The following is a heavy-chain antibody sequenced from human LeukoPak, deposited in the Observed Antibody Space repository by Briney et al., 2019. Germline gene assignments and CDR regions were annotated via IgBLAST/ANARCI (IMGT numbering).Heavy chain of an antibody. CDR3: ASGYNYGRMDV. CDR2: ISGSGSTT. J-gene: IGHJ6*03. Sequence: GGSLRLSCTASGVTFSSYTMNWVRQASGKGLEWVSYISGSGSTTYYADSVKGRFTISRDNAKNSLYLQMNSLRAEDTAVYYCASGYNYGRMDVWGKGTTVTVSS. D-gene: IGHD5-18*01. CDR1: GVTFSSYT. V-gene: IGHV3-48*04.